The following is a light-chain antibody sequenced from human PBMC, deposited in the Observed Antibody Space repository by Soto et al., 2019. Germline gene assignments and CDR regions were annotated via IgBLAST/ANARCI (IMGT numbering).Light chain of an antibody. CDR3: QQYGDSRT. J-gene: IGKJ1*01. V-gene: IGKV3-20*01. Sequence: EIVFTHSPGTLSLSPGERATLSCRASQSIGSSQLAWYQQKPGQAPKVLIYGASSRATGIPDRFSGSGSGTDFTLTISRLEPEDFAVYYCQQYGDSRTFGQGTKVDIK. CDR2: GAS. CDR1: QSIGSSQ.